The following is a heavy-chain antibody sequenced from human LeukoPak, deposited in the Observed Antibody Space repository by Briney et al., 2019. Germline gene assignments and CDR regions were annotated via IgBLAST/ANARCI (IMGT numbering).Heavy chain of an antibody. CDR1: AFTPSLNY. CDR3: VGGFPWFVP. D-gene: IGHD3-10*01. Sequence: PGGSLRLSCAASAFTPSLNYMSWVRQPPGRGLEWVSFIQNAETTDYADSVKGRFTISRDTSKNTLYLQMNSVRVEDTAVYFCVGGFPWFVPWGEGTVVSVPS. J-gene: IGHJ5*02. CDR2: IQNAETT. V-gene: IGHV3-66*01.